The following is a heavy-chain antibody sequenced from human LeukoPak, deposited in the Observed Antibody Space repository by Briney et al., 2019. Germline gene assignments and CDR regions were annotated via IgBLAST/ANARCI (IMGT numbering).Heavy chain of an antibody. J-gene: IGHJ4*02. D-gene: IGHD5-12*01. CDR1: GFTFTTYA. CDR2: ISGSGDRT. CDR3: AKVLKGSRGHDPSYYFDY. V-gene: IGHV3-23*01. Sequence: GGSLRLSCAASGFTFTTYAMSWVRQAPGKGLEWVTTISGSGDRTYHADSVKGRFTISRDSSKNTLYLQLNSLRAEDTAVYYCAKVLKGSRGHDPSYYFDYWGQGTLVTVSS.